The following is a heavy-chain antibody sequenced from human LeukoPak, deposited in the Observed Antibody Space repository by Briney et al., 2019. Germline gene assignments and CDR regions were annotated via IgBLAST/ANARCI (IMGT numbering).Heavy chain of an antibody. CDR1: GGSISSSSYY. CDR3: ARQAGYSYGYVGYYSDS. V-gene: IGHV4-39*01. Sequence: PSETLSLTCTVSGGSISSSSYYWVWIRQPPGKGLEWIGSIFYSGSTYYNPSFKSRVTISLDTSKNQFSLKLSSVTAADTAMYYCARQAGYSYGYVGYYSDSWGQGTLVTVSS. D-gene: IGHD5-18*01. CDR2: IFYSGST. J-gene: IGHJ4*02.